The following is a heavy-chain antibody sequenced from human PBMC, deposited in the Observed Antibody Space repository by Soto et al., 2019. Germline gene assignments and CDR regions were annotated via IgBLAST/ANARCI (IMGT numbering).Heavy chain of an antibody. CDR3: ARFSGSYYYAMDV. D-gene: IGHD6-19*01. V-gene: IGHV4-39*07. CDR2: MDYSGCT. Sequence: PSETLSLTCTVSGGSMSASSYYWGWIRQPPGKGLEWIGSMDYSGCTYYKPSLKRRVTISVDTSKNQFSLQLKSVTAADTALYYCARFSGSYYYAMDVWGQGSTVTVSS. CDR1: GGSMSASSYY. J-gene: IGHJ6*02.